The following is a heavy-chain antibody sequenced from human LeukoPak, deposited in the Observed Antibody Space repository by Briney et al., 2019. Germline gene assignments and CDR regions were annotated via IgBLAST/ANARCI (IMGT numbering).Heavy chain of an antibody. CDR1: GGSFSGYY. CDR2: IYTSGST. Sequence: SETLSLTCAVYGGSFSGYYWSWIRQPAGKGLEWIGRIYTSGSTNYNPSLKSRVTMSVDTSKNQFSLKLSSVTAADTAVYYCAREADTAMVLDYWGQGTLVTVSS. J-gene: IGHJ4*02. V-gene: IGHV4-4*07. CDR3: AREADTAMVLDY. D-gene: IGHD5-18*01.